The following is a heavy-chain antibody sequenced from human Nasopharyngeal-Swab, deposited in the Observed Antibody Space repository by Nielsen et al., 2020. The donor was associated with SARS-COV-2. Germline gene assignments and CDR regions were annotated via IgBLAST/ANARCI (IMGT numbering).Heavy chain of an antibody. D-gene: IGHD7-27*01. J-gene: IGHJ4*02. CDR2: IHYSGST. Sequence: SETLSLTCTVSGGSISSGGYYWSWIRQHPGKGLEWIGYIHYSGSTYYNPSLKSRVTISVDTSKNQFSLKLSSVTAADTAVYYCARDSLTGDFFDYWGQGTLVTVSS. V-gene: IGHV4-31*03. CDR3: ARDSLTGDFFDY. CDR1: GGSISSGGYY.